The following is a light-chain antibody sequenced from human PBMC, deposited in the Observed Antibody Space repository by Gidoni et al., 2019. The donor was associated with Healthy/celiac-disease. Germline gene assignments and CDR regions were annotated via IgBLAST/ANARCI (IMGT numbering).Light chain of an antibody. Sequence: EIVMTQPPATLSVSPGERATLSCRASQSVSSNLAWYQQKPGQAPRLLIYGASTRAPGIPAGFSGSGSGTEFTLTISSLQSEDFAVYYCQQYNNWPLTFGGGTKVEIK. CDR1: QSVSSN. J-gene: IGKJ4*01. V-gene: IGKV3-15*01. CDR2: GAS. CDR3: QQYNNWPLT.